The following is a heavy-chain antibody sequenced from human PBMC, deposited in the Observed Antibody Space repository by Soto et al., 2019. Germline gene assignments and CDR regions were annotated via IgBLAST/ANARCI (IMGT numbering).Heavy chain of an antibody. J-gene: IGHJ4*02. CDR3: ARDGGRGGDLDY. CDR1: GFTFSNYW. Sequence: EVQLVESGGGLVQPGGSLRLSCAASGFTFSNYWMDWVRQAPGKGLVWVSRIKRDGSSISYADSVKGRVTISRDNAKNTLYLHMNSLRAEDTAVYYCARDGGRGGDLDYWGQGTLVTVSS. CDR2: IKRDGSSI. D-gene: IGHD2-21*02. V-gene: IGHV3-74*01.